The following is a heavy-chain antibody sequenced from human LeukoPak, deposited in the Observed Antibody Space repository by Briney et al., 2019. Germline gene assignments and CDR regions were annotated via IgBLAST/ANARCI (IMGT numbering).Heavy chain of an antibody. Sequence: ASVKVSCKASGGTFSSYAISWVRQAPGQGLEWMGGIIPIFGTAIYAQKFQGRVTITADKSTSTAYMELSSLRSEDTAVYYCARTIVGASGWFDPWGQGTLVTVSS. V-gene: IGHV1-69*06. D-gene: IGHD1-26*01. J-gene: IGHJ5*02. CDR3: ARTIVGASGWFDP. CDR1: GGTFSSYA. CDR2: IIPIFGTA.